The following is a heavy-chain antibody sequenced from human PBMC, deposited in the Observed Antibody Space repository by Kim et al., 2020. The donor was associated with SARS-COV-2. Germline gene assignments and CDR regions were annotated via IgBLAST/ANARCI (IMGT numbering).Heavy chain of an antibody. CDR2: ISGSGGST. CDR1: GFTFSSYA. CDR3: ANTLDYDYVWGSYRSETYYFDY. Sequence: GGSLRLSCAASGFTFSSYAMSWVRQAPGKGLEWVSAISGSGGSTYYADSVKGRFTISRDNSKNTLYLQMNSLRAEDTAVYYCANTLDYDYVWGSYRSETYYFDYWGQGTLVTVSS. V-gene: IGHV3-23*01. J-gene: IGHJ4*02. D-gene: IGHD3-16*02.